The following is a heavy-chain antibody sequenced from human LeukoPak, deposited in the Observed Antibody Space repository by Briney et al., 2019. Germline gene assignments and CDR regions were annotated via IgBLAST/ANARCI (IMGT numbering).Heavy chain of an antibody. Sequence: SETLSLTCAVYGGSFSGYYWSWIRQPPGKGLEWIGEINHSGSTNYNPSLKSRATISVDTSKNQFSLKLSSVTAADTAVYYCARVSYYYYYMDVWGKGTTVTVSS. J-gene: IGHJ6*03. CDR2: INHSGST. CDR1: GGSFSGYY. V-gene: IGHV4-34*01. CDR3: ARVSYYYYYMDV.